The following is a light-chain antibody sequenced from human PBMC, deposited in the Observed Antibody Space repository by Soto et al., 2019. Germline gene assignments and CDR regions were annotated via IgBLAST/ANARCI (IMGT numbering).Light chain of an antibody. Sequence: IQMTQSPSSLSASVGDRVTITCRASQRIDNYLNWYHQKPGKAPKLLIYAASNLQSGVPSRFSGSGSGTDFTLTISSLEPEDFAVYYCQHRTNWPPAISFGQGTRLEIK. J-gene: IGKJ5*01. CDR2: AAS. CDR1: QRIDNY. V-gene: IGKV1-39*01. CDR3: QHRTNWPPAIS.